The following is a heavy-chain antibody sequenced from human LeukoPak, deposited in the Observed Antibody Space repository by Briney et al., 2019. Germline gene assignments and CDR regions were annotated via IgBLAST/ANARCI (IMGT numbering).Heavy chain of an antibody. Sequence: ASVKVSCKASGYTFTGYYMHWVRQAPGQGLERMGWINPNSGGTNYAQKFQGRVTMTRDTSISTAYMELSRLRSDDTAVYYCASATVTGYYIGWVDYWGQGTLVTVSS. D-gene: IGHD3-9*01. CDR1: GYTFTGYY. V-gene: IGHV1-2*02. CDR2: INPNSGGT. J-gene: IGHJ4*02. CDR3: ASATVTGYYIGWVDY.